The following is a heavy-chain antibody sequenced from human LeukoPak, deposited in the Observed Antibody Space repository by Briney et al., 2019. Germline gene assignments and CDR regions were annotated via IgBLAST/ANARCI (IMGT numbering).Heavy chain of an antibody. V-gene: IGHV3-23*01. CDR3: AKGGYYDSSGSFYFDY. J-gene: IGHJ4*02. D-gene: IGHD3-22*01. CDR2: ISGSGDNT. Sequence: GGSLRLSCAASGFTFSSYAVSWVRQAPGKGLEWVSGISGSGDNTYYADSVKGRFTISRDNSKNTLYVQVNSLGTEDTAAYYCAKGGYYDSSGSFYFDYWGQGTLVTVSS. CDR1: GFTFSSYA.